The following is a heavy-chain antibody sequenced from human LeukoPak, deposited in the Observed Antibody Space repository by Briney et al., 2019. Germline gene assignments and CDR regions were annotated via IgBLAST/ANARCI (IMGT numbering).Heavy chain of an antibody. J-gene: IGHJ4*02. CDR2: TSYDESNK. D-gene: IGHD6-6*01. CDR3: ARVVVSSSPNYFDY. Sequence: PGGSLRLSCAASGFTFSNYAMHWVRQAPGKGLEWVAVTSYDESNKYYADSVKGRFTISRDNSKKTLYLQMNSLRGEDTAVYYCARVVVSSSPNYFDYGAREP. CDR1: GFTFSNYA. V-gene: IGHV3-30*04.